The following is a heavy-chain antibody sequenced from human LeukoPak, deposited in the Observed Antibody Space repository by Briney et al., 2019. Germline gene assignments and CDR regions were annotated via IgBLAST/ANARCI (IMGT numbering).Heavy chain of an antibody. V-gene: IGHV1-18*01. CDR2: ISAYNGNT. D-gene: IGHD4-23*01. CDR3: ARDNPDYGGWSNWFDP. CDR1: GYTFTSYG. J-gene: IGHJ5*02. Sequence: GASVKVSCKASGYTFTSYGISWVRQAPGQGLEWMGWISAYNGNTNYAQKLQGRVTMTTDTSTSTAYMELRSLRSDDTAVFYCARDNPDYGGWSNWFDPWGQGTLVTVSS.